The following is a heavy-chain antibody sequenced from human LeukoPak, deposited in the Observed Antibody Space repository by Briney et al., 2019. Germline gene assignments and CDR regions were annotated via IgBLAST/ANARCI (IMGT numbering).Heavy chain of an antibody. CDR1: GGPISSSSYY. D-gene: IGHD6-13*01. CDR2: IYYSGST. V-gene: IGHV4-39*01. J-gene: IGHJ3*01. CDR3: GRLQQQQPSV. Sequence: SETLSLTCTVSGGPISSSSYYWGWIRQPPGKGLEWIGSIYYSGSTHYNPSLKSRVTISVDTSKNQFSLKLSSVTAADTAVYYCGRLQQQQPSVWGQGTMVTVSS.